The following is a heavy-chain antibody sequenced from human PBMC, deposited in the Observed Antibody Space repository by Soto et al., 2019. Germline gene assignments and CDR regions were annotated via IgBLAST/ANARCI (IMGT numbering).Heavy chain of an antibody. V-gene: IGHV3-74*01. CDR2: INNDGSNT. J-gene: IGHJ6*02. Sequence: EVQLVESGGGVVQPGGSLRLSCAASGFTFSTYWMHWVRQPPGKGLVWVSRINNDGSNTAYADSVKGRFTISRDNAQSTLYLQMNSLRAEDTAVYYCARDPLIGTTDYGLDVWGQGPTVSVSS. CDR3: ARDPLIGTTDYGLDV. D-gene: IGHD1-7*01. CDR1: GFTFSTYW.